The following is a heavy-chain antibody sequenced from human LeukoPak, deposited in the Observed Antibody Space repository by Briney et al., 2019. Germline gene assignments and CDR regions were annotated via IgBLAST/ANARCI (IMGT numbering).Heavy chain of an antibody. V-gene: IGHV1-8*03. Sequence: ASGKVSCKASGDTFTSYDINWVRQATGQGLEWMGWMNPNSGNTGYAQKFQGRVTITRNTSISTAYMELSSLRSEDTAVYYCARGYDFWSRYSYYYYYMDVWGKGTTVTVSS. J-gene: IGHJ6*03. CDR2: MNPNSGNT. CDR1: GDTFTSYD. CDR3: ARGYDFWSRYSYYYYYMDV. D-gene: IGHD3-3*01.